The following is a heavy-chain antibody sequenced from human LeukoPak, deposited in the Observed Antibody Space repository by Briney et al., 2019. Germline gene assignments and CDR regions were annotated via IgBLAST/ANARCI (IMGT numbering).Heavy chain of an antibody. V-gene: IGHV3-74*01. CDR3: ARDAVDTANAV. CDR1: GFTFTTCW. CDR2: INSDGSIT. D-gene: IGHD5-18*01. Sequence: GGSLRLSCAASGFTFTTCWMHWVRQAPGKGLVWVSHINSDGSITSYADSVKGRFTISRDNAKNTLYLQMNSLRAEDTAAYYCARDAVDTANAVWGQGTTVTVSS. J-gene: IGHJ6*02.